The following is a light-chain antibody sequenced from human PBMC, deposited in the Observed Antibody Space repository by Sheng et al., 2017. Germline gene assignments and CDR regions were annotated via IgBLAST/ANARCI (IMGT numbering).Light chain of an antibody. CDR2: DTS. V-gene: IGKV3-11*01. CDR3: QQFSDYHFT. J-gene: IGKJ3*01. Sequence: TLLTQSPVTLSLSPGERATLSCRASQSVRSYLAWYQQKPGQPPRLLIYDTSNRAPGVPARFSGSGSGTDFALTINSLQPEDFATYYCQQFSDYHFTFGPGTKVEIK. CDR1: QSVRSY.